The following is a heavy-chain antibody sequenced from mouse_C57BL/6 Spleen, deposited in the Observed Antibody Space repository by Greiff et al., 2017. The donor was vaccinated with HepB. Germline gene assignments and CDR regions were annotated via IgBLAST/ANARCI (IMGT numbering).Heavy chain of an antibody. CDR2: IYPGDGDT. V-gene: IGHV1-80*01. J-gene: IGHJ1*03. CDR1: GYAFSSYW. CDR3: ARKDYGSSLWYFDV. Sequence: VQLQQSGAELVKPGASVKISCKASGYAFSSYWMNWVKQRPGKGLEWIGQIYPGDGDTNYNGKFKGKATLTADNSSSTAYMQLSSLTSEDSAVYFCARKDYGSSLWYFDVWGTGTTVTVSS. D-gene: IGHD1-1*01.